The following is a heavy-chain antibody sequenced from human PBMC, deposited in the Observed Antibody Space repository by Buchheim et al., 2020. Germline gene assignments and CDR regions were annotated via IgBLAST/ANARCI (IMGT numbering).Heavy chain of an antibody. CDR3: ASGWRCSGGSCYTYYGMDV. V-gene: IGHV4-30-4*01. CDR2: IYYSGST. J-gene: IGHJ6*02. CDR1: GGSISSGDYY. D-gene: IGHD2-15*01. Sequence: QVQLQESGPGLVKPSQTLSLTCTVSGGSISSGDYYWSWIRQPPGKGLEWIGYIYYSGSTYYNPSLKSRVTTSVDTSKNQFSLKLSSVTAADTAVYYCASGWRCSGGSCYTYYGMDVWGQGTT.